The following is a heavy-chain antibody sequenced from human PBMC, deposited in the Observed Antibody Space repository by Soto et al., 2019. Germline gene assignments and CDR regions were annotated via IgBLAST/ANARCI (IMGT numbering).Heavy chain of an antibody. Sequence: EAQLVESGGGLVQPGGSLRLSCAASGFTFSNYEMHWVRQAPGKGLEYVSGISNNGAHTDYAKSVKGRFTISRDNSENTLYLQMGSLRAEDMALYYCARRGYGRRWTSVYMDVWGKGTTVTVSS. D-gene: IGHD2-15*01. CDR2: ISNNGAHT. CDR3: ARRGYGRRWTSVYMDV. V-gene: IGHV3-64*01. J-gene: IGHJ6*03. CDR1: GFTFSNYE.